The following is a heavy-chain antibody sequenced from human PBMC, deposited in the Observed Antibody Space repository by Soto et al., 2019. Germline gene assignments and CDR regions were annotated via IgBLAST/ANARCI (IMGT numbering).Heavy chain of an antibody. Sequence: TLSLTCTVSGGSISGGGYYWSWIRQHPGKGLEWIGYIYYSGSTYYSPSLKSRVTISVDTSKNQFSLKLSSVTAADTAVYYCARYVLRYFDWPPQAFDIWGQGTMVTVSS. CDR3: ARYVLRYFDWPPQAFDI. CDR1: GGSISGGGYY. D-gene: IGHD3-9*01. CDR2: IYYSGST. J-gene: IGHJ3*02. V-gene: IGHV4-31*03.